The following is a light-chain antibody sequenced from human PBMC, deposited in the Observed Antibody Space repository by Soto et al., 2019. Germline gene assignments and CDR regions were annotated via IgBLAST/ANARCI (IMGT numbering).Light chain of an antibody. Sequence: QSVLTQPASVSGYLGQSIALSCTGTRSDVGSRDSVSWYQHHPVKAPKLIIYDVNVRPSGVSHRFSGSKSGNTASLTISGLQAEDEADYSCASYTVANTLVFGGGTQLTVL. V-gene: IGLV2-14*03. CDR3: ASYTVANTLV. CDR2: DVN. CDR1: RSDVGSRDS. J-gene: IGLJ3*02.